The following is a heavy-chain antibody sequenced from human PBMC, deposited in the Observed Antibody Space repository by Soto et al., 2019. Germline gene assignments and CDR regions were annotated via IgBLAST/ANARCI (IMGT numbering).Heavy chain of an antibody. V-gene: IGHV4-39*01. J-gene: IGHJ3*02. Sequence: SESLSPNCTVFGSPIRIIRCNLGWLPQPPGKGLEWIASIKYSGTTFYNPSLKSRVTLSVDTSKNQFALKLSSVTAAETAVYYCARHGITGSYYDAFDIWGQGTMVT. CDR1: GSPIRIIRCN. CDR3: ARHGITGSYYDAFDI. D-gene: IGHD1-26*01. CDR2: IKYSGTT.